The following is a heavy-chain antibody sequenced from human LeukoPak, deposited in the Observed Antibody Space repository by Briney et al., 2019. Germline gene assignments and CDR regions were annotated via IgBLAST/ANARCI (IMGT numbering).Heavy chain of an antibody. V-gene: IGHV5-51*01. J-gene: IGHJ4*02. CDR3: ARHFYHDSSGYSAPFDY. Sequence: HGGFLKISFKTSGYSFIDYWIGWVRQMPGKGLEWMRIFYPGDSDTRNSPSFQGQVTISADKSINTAYLQWSSLKASDTAMYYCARHFYHDSSGYSAPFDYWGQGTLVTVSS. D-gene: IGHD3-22*01. CDR2: FYPGDSDT. CDR1: GYSFIDYW.